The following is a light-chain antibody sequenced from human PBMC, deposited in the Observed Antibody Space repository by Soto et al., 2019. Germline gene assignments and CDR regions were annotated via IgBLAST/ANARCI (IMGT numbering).Light chain of an antibody. V-gene: IGKV3-15*01. Sequence: DIVMTQSPCSPCASPLEGVTLSWRASESVRSKVAWYQQKPGQAPRLLIYGSSTRATGIPDRFRGSGSGTEYTLTISSLQSEDFAVYYCQQYNSWPPITFGQGTRLENK. CDR1: ESVRSK. CDR2: GSS. CDR3: QQYNSWPPIT. J-gene: IGKJ5*01.